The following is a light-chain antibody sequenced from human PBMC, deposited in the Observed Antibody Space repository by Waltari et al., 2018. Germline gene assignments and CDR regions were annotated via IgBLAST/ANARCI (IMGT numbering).Light chain of an antibody. CDR2: DVS. CDR3: SYYPDTHTPVV. CDR1: SSDGDEYRI. V-gene: IGLV2-14*03. Sequence: QSALTQPASVSGSPGQSVTIPCTGVSSDGDEYRIISWSRHHPGKAPKLILFDVSNRASDISIRFSGYKSGNTASLTISRLTADDEADYFCSYYPDTHTPVVFGGGTKLTV. J-gene: IGLJ2*01.